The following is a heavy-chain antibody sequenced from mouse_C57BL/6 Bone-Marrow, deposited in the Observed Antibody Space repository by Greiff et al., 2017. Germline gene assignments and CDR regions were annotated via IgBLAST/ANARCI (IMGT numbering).Heavy chain of an antibody. CDR1: GYTFTSYD. Sequence: VQLQQSGPELVKPGASVKLSCKASGYTFTSYDINWVKQRPGQGLEWIGWIYPRDGSTKYNEKFKGKATLTVDTSSSTAYMELHSLTSEDSAVYFCARIEFDGSSGDEYFDVWGTGTTVTVSS. J-gene: IGHJ1*03. CDR3: ARIEFDGSSGDEYFDV. V-gene: IGHV1-85*01. CDR2: IYPRDGST. D-gene: IGHD1-1*01.